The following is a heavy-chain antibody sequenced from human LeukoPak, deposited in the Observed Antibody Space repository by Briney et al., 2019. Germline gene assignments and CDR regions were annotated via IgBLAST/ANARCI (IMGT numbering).Heavy chain of an antibody. CDR2: FSSSSSTI. J-gene: IGHJ4*02. D-gene: IGHD6-19*01. CDR1: GFTFSSYS. V-gene: IGHV3-48*02. Sequence: PGGSLRLSCAASGFTFSSYSMNWVRQAPGKGLEWVSYFSSSSSTIYYADSVKGRFTISRDNAKNSLYLQMNSLRDEDSAVYYCARDLQVGYSSGWYHWGQGTLVTVSS. CDR3: ARDLQVGYSSGWYH.